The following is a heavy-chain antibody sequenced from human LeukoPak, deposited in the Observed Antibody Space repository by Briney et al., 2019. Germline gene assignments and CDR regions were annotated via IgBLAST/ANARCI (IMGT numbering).Heavy chain of an antibody. Sequence: ASVKVSCKASGYTFTSYDINWVRQATGQGLEWMGWMNPNSGNTGYAQKFQGRVTMTRNTSLSTAYMELSSLRSEDTAVYYCARASSSGGWYYFDYWGQGTLVTVSS. J-gene: IGHJ4*02. V-gene: IGHV1-8*01. D-gene: IGHD2-15*01. CDR1: GYTFTSYD. CDR3: ARASSSGGWYYFDY. CDR2: MNPNSGNT.